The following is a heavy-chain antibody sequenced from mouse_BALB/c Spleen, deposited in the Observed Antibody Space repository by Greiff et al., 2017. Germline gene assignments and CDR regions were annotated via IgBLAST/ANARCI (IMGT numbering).Heavy chain of an antibody. CDR1: GYTFTDYY. CDR2: IYPGSGNT. CDR3: ARGRGGGDYAMDY. Sequence: VKLQESGAELARPGASVKLSCKASGYTFTDYYINWVKQRTGQGLEWIGEIYPGSGNTYYNEKFKGKATLTADKSSSTAYMQLSSLTSEDSAVYFCARGRGGGDYAMDYWGQGTSVTVSS. J-gene: IGHJ4*01. V-gene: IGHV1-77*01.